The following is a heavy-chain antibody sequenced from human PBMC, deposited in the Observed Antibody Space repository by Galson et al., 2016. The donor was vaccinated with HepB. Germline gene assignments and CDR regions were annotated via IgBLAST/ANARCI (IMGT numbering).Heavy chain of an antibody. CDR3: ARASYSSSWYHLSLHQPHLYYFDY. D-gene: IGHD6-13*01. V-gene: IGHV4-39*01. Sequence: SETLSLTCTVSGGSISSSGYYWGWIRQPPGKGLEWIGSIHYSGSTYYNPSLKSRVTISVDTSKNQFSLKLSSVTAADTAVYYCARASYSSSWYHLSLHQPHLYYFDYWGQGTLVTVSS. CDR1: GGSISSSGYY. CDR2: IHYSGST. J-gene: IGHJ4*02.